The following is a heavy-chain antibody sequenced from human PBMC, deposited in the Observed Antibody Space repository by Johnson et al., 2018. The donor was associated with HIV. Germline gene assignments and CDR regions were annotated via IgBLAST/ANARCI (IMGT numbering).Heavy chain of an antibody. Sequence: VQLVESVGGLAQPGGSLRLSCAASGFTFRSYDMHWVRQVTGKGLEWVSAIGTAGDTYYPGSVKGRFTISRDNAKNTLYLQMNSLRAEDTAVYFCARDRRYYDSSGYYHDAFDIWGQGTMVTVSS. J-gene: IGHJ3*02. V-gene: IGHV3-13*01. CDR1: GFTFRSYD. D-gene: IGHD3-22*01. CDR2: IGTAGDT. CDR3: ARDRRYYDSSGYYHDAFDI.